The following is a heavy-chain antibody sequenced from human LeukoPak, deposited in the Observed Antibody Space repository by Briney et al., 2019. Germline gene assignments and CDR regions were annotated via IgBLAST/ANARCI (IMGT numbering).Heavy chain of an antibody. V-gene: IGHV3-7*01. CDR1: EFSFSTYW. Sequence: GGSLRLSCVASEFSFSTYWMSWVRQAPGKGLEWVANINQDGTEKYYVDSVKGRFTISRDNAKNTVYLQMNRLRVEDAAVYYCARGGMDYFDYWGQGTLVTVSS. CDR3: ARGGMDYFDY. J-gene: IGHJ4*02. D-gene: IGHD2-8*01. CDR2: INQDGTEK.